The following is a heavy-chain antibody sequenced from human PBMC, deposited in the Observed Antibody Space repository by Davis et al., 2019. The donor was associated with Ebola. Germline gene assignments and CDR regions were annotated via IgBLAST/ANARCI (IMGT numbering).Heavy chain of an antibody. Sequence: MPSETLSLTCTVSGGSIRSTSYYWGWIRQPPGKGLEWIGSIYYSGSTFYKPSLKSRVTISADTSKNQFSLKLSSVTAADTAVYYCARHGRAWFDPWGQGTLVTVSS. D-gene: IGHD1-26*01. J-gene: IGHJ5*02. CDR3: ARHGRAWFDP. CDR1: GGSIRSTSYY. V-gene: IGHV4-39*01. CDR2: IYYSGST.